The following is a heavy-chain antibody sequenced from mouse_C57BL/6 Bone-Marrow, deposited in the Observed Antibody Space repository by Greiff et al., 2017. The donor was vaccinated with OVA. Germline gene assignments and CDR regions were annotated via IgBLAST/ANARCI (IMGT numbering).Heavy chain of an antibody. CDR1: GYTFTSYW. D-gene: IGHD2-14*01. CDR2: IYPGSGST. CDR3: AKVGVRRRYFDV. Sequence: QVQLQQPGAELVKPGASVKMSCKASGYTFTSYWITWVKQRPGQGLEWIGDIYPGSGSTNYNEKFKSKATLTVDTSSSTAYMQLSSLTSEDSAVYYSAKVGVRRRYFDVWGTGTTVTVSS. J-gene: IGHJ1*03. V-gene: IGHV1-55*01.